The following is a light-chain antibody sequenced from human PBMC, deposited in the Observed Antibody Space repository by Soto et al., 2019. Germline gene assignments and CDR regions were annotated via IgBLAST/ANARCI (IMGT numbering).Light chain of an antibody. J-gene: IGLJ2*01. V-gene: IGLV2-14*03. CDR3: SSSTSRTTRV. CDR2: DVN. Sequence: QSALAQPVSVSGSPGQSITISCTGTTNDFDLYKYVSWYQQHPGKAPKLLIFDVNHRPSGVSNRVSGSKSANTASLTSSGLQAEDEDDYHCSSSTSRTTRVFGGGTKLT. CDR1: TNDFDLYKY.